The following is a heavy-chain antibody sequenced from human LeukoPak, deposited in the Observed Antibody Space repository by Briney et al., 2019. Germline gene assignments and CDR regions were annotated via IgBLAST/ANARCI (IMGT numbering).Heavy chain of an antibody. V-gene: IGHV7-4-1*02. CDR2: INTNTGNP. Sequence: ASVKVSCKASGYTFTSYAMNWVRQAPGQGLEWMGWINTNTGNPTYAQGFTGRFVFSLDTSVSTAYLQISSLKAEDTAVYYCARSSSGLTLQEMYSGYDSWGQGTLVTVSS. J-gene: IGHJ5*02. CDR3: ARSSSGLTLQEMYSGYDS. CDR1: GYTFTSYA. D-gene: IGHD5-12*01.